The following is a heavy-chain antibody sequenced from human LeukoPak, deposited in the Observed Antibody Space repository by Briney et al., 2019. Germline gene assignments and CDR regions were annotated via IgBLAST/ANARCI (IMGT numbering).Heavy chain of an antibody. CDR1: GGTFSSYA. Sequence: ASVKVSCKASGGTFSSYAISWVRQAPGQGLEWMGRIIPILGIANYAQKFQGRVTITADESTSTAYMELSSLRSEDTAVYYCARVPRYCSSTSCYKNYYYYMDVWGKGTTVTVSS. CDR3: ARVPRYCSSTSCYKNYYYYMDV. CDR2: IIPILGIA. J-gene: IGHJ6*03. V-gene: IGHV1-69*04. D-gene: IGHD2-2*02.